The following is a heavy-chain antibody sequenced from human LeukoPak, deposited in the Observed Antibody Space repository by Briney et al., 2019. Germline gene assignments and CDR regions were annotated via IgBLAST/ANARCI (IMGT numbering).Heavy chain of an antibody. D-gene: IGHD4-17*01. CDR3: ARVSGDYAFDP. Sequence: GGSLRLSCAASGFTVSSNYMSWVRQAPGKGLEWVSVIYSGGSTYYADSVKGRFTISRDNSKNTLYLQMNSLRAEDTAVYYCARVSGDYAFDPWGQGTLVTVSS. V-gene: IGHV3-53*01. CDR2: IYSGGST. J-gene: IGHJ5*02. CDR1: GFTVSSNY.